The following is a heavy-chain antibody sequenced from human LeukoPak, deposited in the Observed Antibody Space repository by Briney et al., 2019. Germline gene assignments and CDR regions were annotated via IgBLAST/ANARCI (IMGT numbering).Heavy chain of an antibody. CDR2: ISWNSGSI. V-gene: IGHV3-9*01. Sequence: GGSLRLSCAASGFTFSNAWMSWVRQAPGKGLEWVSGISWNSGSIGYADSVKGRFTISRDNAKNSLYLQMNSLRAEDTALYYCAKDTGGLGGFDYWGQGTLVTVSS. CDR1: GFTFSNAW. CDR3: AKDTGGLGGFDY. J-gene: IGHJ4*02. D-gene: IGHD3-16*01.